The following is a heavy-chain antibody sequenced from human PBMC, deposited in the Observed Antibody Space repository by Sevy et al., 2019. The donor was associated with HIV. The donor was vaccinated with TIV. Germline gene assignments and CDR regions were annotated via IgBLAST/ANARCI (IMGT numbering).Heavy chain of an antibody. CDR2: INGDGSST. D-gene: IGHD1-26*01. V-gene: IGHV3-74*01. CDR3: ARAGRSDAFDI. Sequence: GGSLRLSCAASGFTFSSYWMHWVRQAPGKGLVWVSRINGDGSSTSYADSVKGRFTISRDNAKNTLYLQMNSLRAEDTAVYYCARAGRSDAFDIWGQGTMVTVSS. CDR1: GFTFSSYW. J-gene: IGHJ3*02.